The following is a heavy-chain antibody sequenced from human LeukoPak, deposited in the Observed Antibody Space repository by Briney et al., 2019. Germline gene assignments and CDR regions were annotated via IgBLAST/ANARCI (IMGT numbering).Heavy chain of an antibody. V-gene: IGHV1-69*05. D-gene: IGHD1-7*01. CDR3: ARVGTTGPDEIDY. CDR1: GGTFSSYA. CDR2: IIPIFGTA. Sequence: SVKVSCKASGGTFSSYAISWVRQAPGQGLEWMGGIIPIFGTANYAQKFQGRVTITTDESTSTAYMELSSLRSEDTAVYYCARVGTTGPDEIDYWGQGTLVTVSS. J-gene: IGHJ4*02.